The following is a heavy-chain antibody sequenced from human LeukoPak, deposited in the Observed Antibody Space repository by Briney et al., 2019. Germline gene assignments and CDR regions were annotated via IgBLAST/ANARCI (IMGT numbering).Heavy chain of an antibody. J-gene: IGHJ5*01. CDR3: ARDLWNFYDDSGYNRDFDS. Sequence: ASVKVSCKATSRISWVRQAPGQGLERMGWIGTYEGDTYYAQKFQGRITVTTDTSTSTVYMELRNLRSDDTAVYYCARDLWNFYDDSGYNRDFDSWGQGTLVTVSS. CDR1: TSR. CDR2: IGTYEGDT. V-gene: IGHV1-18*01. D-gene: IGHD3-22*01.